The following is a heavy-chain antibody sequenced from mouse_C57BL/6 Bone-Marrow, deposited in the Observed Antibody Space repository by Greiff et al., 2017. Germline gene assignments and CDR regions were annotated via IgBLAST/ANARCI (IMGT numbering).Heavy chain of an antibody. Sequence: VQLQQSGAELARPGASVKMSCKASGYTFTSYTMHWVKQRPGQGLEWIGYINPSSGYTKYNQKFKDKATLTADKSSSTAYMQLSSLTSEYSAVYYCASAPNSAWFAYWGQGTLVTVSA. J-gene: IGHJ3*01. CDR1: GYTFTSYT. CDR3: ASAPNSAWFAY. V-gene: IGHV1-4*01. CDR2: INPSSGYT. D-gene: IGHD4-1*01.